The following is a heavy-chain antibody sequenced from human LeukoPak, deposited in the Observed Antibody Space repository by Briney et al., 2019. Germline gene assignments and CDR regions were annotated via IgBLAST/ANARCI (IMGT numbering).Heavy chain of an antibody. CDR2: ISYDGSNK. V-gene: IGHV3-30*18. D-gene: IGHD6-19*01. CDR3: AKDTWEAQQWLREDYYFDY. CDR1: GFTFSSYG. Sequence: PGGSLRLSCAASGFTFSSYGMHWVRQAPGKGLEWVAVISYDGSNKYYADSVKGRFTISRDNSKNTLYLQMNSLRAEDTAVYYCAKDTWEAQQWLREDYYFDYWGQGTLVTVSS. J-gene: IGHJ4*02.